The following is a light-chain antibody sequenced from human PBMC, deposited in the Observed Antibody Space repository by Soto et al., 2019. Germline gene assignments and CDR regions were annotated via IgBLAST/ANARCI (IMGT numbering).Light chain of an antibody. V-gene: IGLV2-14*01. CDR1: SSDVGGYNY. CDR3: NSYTTSATYV. J-gene: IGLJ1*01. Sequence: QSALTQPASVSGSPGQSITISCTGTSSDVGGYNYVSWYQHHPGEAPKLIIFEVTKRPSGVPYRFSGSKSANTASLTISGLQADDEADYFCNSYTTSATYVFGSGTKV. CDR2: EVT.